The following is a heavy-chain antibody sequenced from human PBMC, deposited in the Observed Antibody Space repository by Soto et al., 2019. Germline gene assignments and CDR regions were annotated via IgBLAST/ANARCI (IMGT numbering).Heavy chain of an antibody. Sequence: QVHLVQSGAEVKRPGASVKVSCKASGYTFTAYYMHWVRQAPGQGLEWMGWITPNSGGTTYAQKFQGRVTMTRDTAISTAYMELSRLGSDDTAVYFCARDASSFTLFGDRLPKNWYFDLWGRGTLVTVSS. CDR1: GYTFTAYY. V-gene: IGHV1-2*02. D-gene: IGHD3-10*01. CDR2: ITPNSGGT. CDR3: ARDASSFTLFGDRLPKNWYFDL. J-gene: IGHJ2*01.